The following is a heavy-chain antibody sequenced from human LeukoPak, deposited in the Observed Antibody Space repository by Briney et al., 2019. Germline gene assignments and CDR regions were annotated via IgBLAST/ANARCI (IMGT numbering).Heavy chain of an antibody. CDR2: ITDDGSST. J-gene: IGHJ5*02. CDR3: ARVAAAAGTLNRMHNWFDP. V-gene: IGHV3-74*01. Sequence: GGSLRLSCAASGFTFSNYWMHWVRRAPGKGLVWVSRITDDGSSTSYADSVKGRFTISRDNAKNTLYLQVNSLTAEDTAVYYCARVAAAAGTLNRMHNWFDPWGQGTLVTVSS. D-gene: IGHD6-13*01. CDR1: GFTFSNYW.